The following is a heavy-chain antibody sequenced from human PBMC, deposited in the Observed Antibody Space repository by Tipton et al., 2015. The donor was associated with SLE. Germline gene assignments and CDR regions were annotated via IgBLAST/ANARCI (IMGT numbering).Heavy chain of an antibody. D-gene: IGHD2-21*02. CDR2: INHSGST. V-gene: IGHV4-34*01. Sequence: TLSLTCAVYGGSFSGYYWSWIRQPPGKGLEWSGEINHSGSTNYNPSLKSRVTISVDTSKNQFSLKLSSVTAADTAVYYCARGGCGGDCSDYGMDVWGQGTTVTVSS. CDR3: ARGGCGGDCSDYGMDV. CDR1: GGSFSGYY. J-gene: IGHJ6*02.